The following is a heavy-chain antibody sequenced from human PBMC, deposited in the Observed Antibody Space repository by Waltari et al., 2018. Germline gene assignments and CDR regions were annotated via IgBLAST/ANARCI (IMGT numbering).Heavy chain of an antibody. J-gene: IGHJ3*02. D-gene: IGHD3-3*01. Sequence: QVQLVQSGAEVKKPGASVKVSCKASGYTFTSYDINWVRQATGQGLEWMGLMNPNSGNTGYAQKFQGRVTITRNTSISTAYMELSSLRSEDTAVYYCASKYDFWSGYYTGAFDIWGQGTMVTVSS. CDR3: ASKYDFWSGYYTGAFDI. CDR2: MNPNSGNT. CDR1: GYTFTSYD. V-gene: IGHV1-8*03.